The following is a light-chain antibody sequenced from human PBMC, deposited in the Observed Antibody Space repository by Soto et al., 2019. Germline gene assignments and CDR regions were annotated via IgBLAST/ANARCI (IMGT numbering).Light chain of an antibody. CDR3: QHYNSYSEA. J-gene: IGKJ1*01. CDR2: KAS. V-gene: IGKV1-5*03. CDR1: QTISSW. Sequence: DIQMTQSPSTLSGSVGDRVTITCRASQTISSWFAWYQQKPGKAPKLLIYKASTLKSGVPSRFSGSGSGTEFTVTISSLQPDDFATYYCQHYNSYSEAFGQGTKVDIK.